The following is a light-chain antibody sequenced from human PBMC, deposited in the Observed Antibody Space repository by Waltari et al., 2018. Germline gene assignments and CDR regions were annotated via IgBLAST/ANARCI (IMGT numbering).Light chain of an antibody. CDR3: HQYNTWPLA. CDR1: QSVSSN. Sequence: EIVITQSLVTLSVSSGERATLSGRARQSVSSNLAWYQQKPGQAPRLLIYGTSTRATGIPARFSGGGSGTEFTLTISSLQSEDFAVYYCHQYNTWPLAFGQGTKVEIK. CDR2: GTS. J-gene: IGKJ1*01. V-gene: IGKV3-15*01.